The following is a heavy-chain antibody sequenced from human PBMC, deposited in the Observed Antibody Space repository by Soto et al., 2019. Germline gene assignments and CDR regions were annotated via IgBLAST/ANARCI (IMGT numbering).Heavy chain of an antibody. CDR3: ARRRRPYGDYYFDY. CDR1: GFTVSNNY. Sequence: EVQLEESGGGLVQPGGSLRLSCAASGFTVSNNYMSWVRQAPGKGLEWVSIIYSGGSTYYADSVRGRFTISRDNSKNTLYLQVNSLRAEDTAVYYCARRRRPYGDYYFDYWGQGNLVTVSS. D-gene: IGHD4-17*01. CDR2: IYSGGST. J-gene: IGHJ4*02. V-gene: IGHV3-66*04.